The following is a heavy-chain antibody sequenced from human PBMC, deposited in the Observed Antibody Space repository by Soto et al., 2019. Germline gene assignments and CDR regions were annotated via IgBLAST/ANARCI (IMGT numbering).Heavy chain of an antibody. D-gene: IGHD2-15*01. CDR3: ARDCSGGSCYPGMDV. CDR1: GFNFNSYT. CDR2: IGSSGYI. J-gene: IGHJ6*02. Sequence: EVQLVESGGGLVKPGGSLRLSCAASGFNFNSYTINWVRQAPGKRLEWLSSIGSSGYIFSTVSVRGRFTISRDNAKNSVYLQINSLRAEDTAVYFCARDCSGGSCYPGMDVWGQGTTVTVSS. V-gene: IGHV3-21*01.